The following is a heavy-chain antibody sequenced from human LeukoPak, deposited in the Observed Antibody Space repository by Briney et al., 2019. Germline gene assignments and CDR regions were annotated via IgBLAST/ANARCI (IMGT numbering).Heavy chain of an antibody. CDR1: GGSISSYY. CDR2: SSYSGFT. J-gene: IGHJ4*02. V-gene: IGHV4-59*06. D-gene: IGHD3-9*01. Sequence: SETLSLTCTVSGGSISSYYWSWIRQPPGKGLEWLGYSSYSGFTYYNPSLKSRVAISVDTSKNQFSLKLSPMTAADTAVYYCARDDILTGRFFDSWGQGTLVTVSS. CDR3: ARDDILTGRFFDS.